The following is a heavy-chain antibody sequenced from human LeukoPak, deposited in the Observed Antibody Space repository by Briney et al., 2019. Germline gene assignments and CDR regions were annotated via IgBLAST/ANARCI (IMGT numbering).Heavy chain of an antibody. Sequence: SETLSLTCAVYGGSFSGYYWSWIRQPPGKGLEWIGEINHSGSTNCNPSLKSRVTISVDTSKNQFSLKLSSVTAADTAVYYCARVGSYSGSPMSTWGQGTLVTVSS. J-gene: IGHJ4*02. V-gene: IGHV4-34*01. CDR3: ARVGSYSGSPMST. CDR1: GGSFSGYY. CDR2: INHSGST. D-gene: IGHD1-26*01.